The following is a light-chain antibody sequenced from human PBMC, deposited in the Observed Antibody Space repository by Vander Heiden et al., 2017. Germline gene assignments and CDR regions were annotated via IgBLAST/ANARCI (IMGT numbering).Light chain of an antibody. CDR3: HQDVSSPFT. CDR1: QTVLYSSNNKNF. Sequence: DIVMTQSPDSLAVSLGERATINCKSSQTVLYSSNNKNFLAWYQQKPGQPPKLLIYWASARESGVPDRFSGSGSGTDFTLTISSLQAEDVAVYYCHQDVSSPFTFGQGTKLXIK. J-gene: IGKJ2*01. V-gene: IGKV4-1*01. CDR2: WAS.